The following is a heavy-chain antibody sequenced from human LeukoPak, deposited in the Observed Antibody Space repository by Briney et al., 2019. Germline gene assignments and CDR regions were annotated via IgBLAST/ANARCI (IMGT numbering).Heavy chain of an antibody. CDR1: GFTFDDYA. V-gene: IGHV3-9*01. D-gene: IGHD2-2*01. CDR3: AKGIDPLVVPAATLHY. CDR2: ISWNSGSI. Sequence: PGGSLRLSCAASGFTFDDYAMHWVRQAPGKGLEWVSGISWNSGSIGYADSVKGRFTISRDNAKNSLYLQMNSLRAEDTALYYCAKGIDPLVVPAATLHYWGQGTLVTVSS. J-gene: IGHJ4*02.